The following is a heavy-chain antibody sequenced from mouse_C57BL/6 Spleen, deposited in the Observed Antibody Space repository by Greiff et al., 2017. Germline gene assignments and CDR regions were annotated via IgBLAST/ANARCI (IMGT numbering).Heavy chain of an antibody. CDR3: VSYYAGSSYGAMDY. V-gene: IGHV1-39*01. CDR1: GYSFTDYN. CDR2: INPNYGTT. J-gene: IGHJ4*01. Sequence: VQLQQSGPELVKPGASVKISCKASGYSFTDYNMNWVKQSHGKSLEWIGVINPNYGTTNYNQKFKGKATLTVDQSSSTAYMQLNSLTSEDSAVYYGVSYYAGSSYGAMDYWGQGTSVTVSS. D-gene: IGHD1-1*01.